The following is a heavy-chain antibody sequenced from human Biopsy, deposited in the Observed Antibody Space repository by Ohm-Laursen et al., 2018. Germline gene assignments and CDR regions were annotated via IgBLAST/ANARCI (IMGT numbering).Heavy chain of an antibody. Sequence: SDTQSFMCSVCGRFMTGYDRSWIRLAPAKGWEGSGYIYYSGGTKYNTSLASRVTFSVELSKSQFSLKLYSVTAADTAVYYCARVEAGTYDALDIWGQGTLVAVSA. J-gene: IGHJ3*02. CDR1: GRFMTGYD. CDR3: ARVEAGTYDALDI. CDR2: IYYSGGT. D-gene: IGHD1-26*01. V-gene: IGHV4-59*07.